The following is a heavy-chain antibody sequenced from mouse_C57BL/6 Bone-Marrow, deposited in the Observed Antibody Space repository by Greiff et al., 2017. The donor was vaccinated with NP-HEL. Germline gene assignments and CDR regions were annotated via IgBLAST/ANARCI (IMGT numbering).Heavy chain of an antibody. CDR2: ISDGGSYT. J-gene: IGHJ2*01. CDR1: GFTFSSYA. V-gene: IGHV5-4*01. Sequence: DVQLVESGGGLVKPGGSLKLSCAASGFTFSSYAMSWVRQTPEKRLEWVATISDGGSYTYYPDNVKGRFTISRDNAKNNLYLQMSHLKSEDTAMYYCARRRRYPYYFDYWGQGTTLTVSS. CDR3: ARRRRYPYYFDY. D-gene: IGHD2-14*01.